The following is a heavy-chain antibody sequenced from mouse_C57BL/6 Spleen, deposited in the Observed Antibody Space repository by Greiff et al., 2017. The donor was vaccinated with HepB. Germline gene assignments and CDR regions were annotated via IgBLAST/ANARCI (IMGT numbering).Heavy chain of an antibody. D-gene: IGHD6-5*01. V-gene: IGHV1-69*01. J-gene: IGHJ4*01. CDR3: ARCDMRGPGGYAMDY. CDR2: IDPSDSYT. Sequence: QVQLQQPGAELVMPGASVKLSCKASGYTFTSYWMHWVKQRPGQGLEWIGEIDPSDSYTNYNQKFKGKSTLTVDKSSSTAYMQLSSLTSEDSAVYYCARCDMRGPGGYAMDYWGQGTSVTVSS. CDR1: GYTFTSYW.